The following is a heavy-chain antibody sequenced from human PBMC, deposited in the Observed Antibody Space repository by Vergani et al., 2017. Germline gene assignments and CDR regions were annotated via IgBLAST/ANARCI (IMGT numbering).Heavy chain of an antibody. J-gene: IGHJ4*02. CDR2: IRYDGSNK. Sequence: QVQLVESGGGVVQPGGSLRLSCAASGFTFSSYGMHWVRQAPGKGLEWVAFIRYDGSNKYYADSVKGRFTISRDNSKNTLYLQMNSLRAEDTAVYYCTTYNMGASIHWGRGTLVTVSS. D-gene: IGHD1-26*01. V-gene: IGHV3-30*02. CDR3: TTYNMGASIH. CDR1: GFTFSSYG.